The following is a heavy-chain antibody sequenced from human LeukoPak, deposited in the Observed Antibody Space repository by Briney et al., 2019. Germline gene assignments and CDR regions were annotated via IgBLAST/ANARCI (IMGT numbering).Heavy chain of an antibody. CDR1: GFTFIDCV. J-gene: IGHJ4*02. D-gene: IGHD3-3*01. V-gene: IGHV3-23*01. CDR2: VSAGGGST. Sequence: GGSLRLSCAASGFTFIDCVMSWVRQAPGEGLGWGSSVSAGGGSTYYGDSVKGRCTVSRDNSKITLYMQMNTLRDDDTAVYYCAKDLPGITIFGALDYWGQGALVTVS. CDR3: AKDLPGITIFGALDY.